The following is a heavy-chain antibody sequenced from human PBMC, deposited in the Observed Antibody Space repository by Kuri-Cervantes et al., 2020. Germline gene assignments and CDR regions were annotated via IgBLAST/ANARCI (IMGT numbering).Heavy chain of an antibody. CDR3: ARDVGGSGHEYFQH. D-gene: IGHD6-19*01. Sequence: GGSLRLSCAASGFTFSSYGMHWVRQAPGKGLEWVAVISYDGSNKYYADSVKGRFTISRDNSKNTLYLQMNSLRAEDTAVYYCARDVGGSGHEYFQHWGQGTLVTVSS. CDR2: ISYDGSNK. J-gene: IGHJ1*01. CDR1: GFTFSSYG. V-gene: IGHV3-30*19.